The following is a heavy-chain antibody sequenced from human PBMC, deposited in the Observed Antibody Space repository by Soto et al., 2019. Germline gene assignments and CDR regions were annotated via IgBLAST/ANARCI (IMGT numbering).Heavy chain of an antibody. D-gene: IGHD5-12*01. CDR2: IIPIFGTA. V-gene: IGHV1-69*06. J-gene: IGHJ4*02. CDR1: GGTFSSYA. CDR3: ARDDGEMAKTFDY. Sequence: SVKVSCKASGGTFSSYAISWVRQAPGQGLEWMGGIIPIFGTANYAQKFQGRVTITADKSTSTAYMELSSLRSEDTAVYYCARDDGEMAKTFDYWGQGTLVTVYS.